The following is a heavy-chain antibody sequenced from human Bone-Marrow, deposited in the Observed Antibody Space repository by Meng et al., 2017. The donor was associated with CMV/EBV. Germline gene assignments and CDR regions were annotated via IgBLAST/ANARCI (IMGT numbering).Heavy chain of an antibody. Sequence: GGSLRLSCAASGFIFDDYAMHWVRQAPGKGLEWVSGISWNSGTIGYADSVKGRSTISRDNTKNSLYLQMNSLRAEDTALYYCAKGNRGLYDFPNNWFDSWGQGTLVTVSS. CDR2: ISWNSGTI. J-gene: IGHJ5*01. V-gene: IGHV3-9*01. CDR1: GFIFDDYA. D-gene: IGHD3-3*01. CDR3: AKGNRGLYDFPNNWFDS.